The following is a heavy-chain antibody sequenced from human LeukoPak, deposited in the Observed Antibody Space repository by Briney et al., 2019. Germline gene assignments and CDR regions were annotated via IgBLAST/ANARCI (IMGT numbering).Heavy chain of an antibody. D-gene: IGHD2-15*01. V-gene: IGHV4-34*01. J-gene: IGHJ5*02. CDR1: GGSFSGYY. CDR2: INHSGST. CDR3: ARYGSWGFDP. Sequence: SETLSLTCAVYGGSFSGYYWSWIRQPPGKGLEWIGEINHSGSTNYNPSLKSRVTISVDTSKNQFSLKLSSVTAADTAVYYCARYGSWGFDPWGQGTLVTVSS.